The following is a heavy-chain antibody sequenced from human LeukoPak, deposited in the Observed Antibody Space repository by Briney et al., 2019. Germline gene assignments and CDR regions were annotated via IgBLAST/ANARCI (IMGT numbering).Heavy chain of an antibody. CDR2: IRYDGSNK. J-gene: IGHJ3*02. D-gene: IGHD5-24*01. CDR3: ARDMTGYNDAFDI. CDR1: GFTFSSYG. V-gene: IGHV3-30*02. Sequence: PGGSLRLSCAASGFTFSSYGMHWVRQAPGKGLEWVAFIRYDGSNKYYADSVKGRFTISRDNSKNTLYLQMNSLRAEDTAVYYCARDMTGYNDAFDIWGQGTMVTVSS.